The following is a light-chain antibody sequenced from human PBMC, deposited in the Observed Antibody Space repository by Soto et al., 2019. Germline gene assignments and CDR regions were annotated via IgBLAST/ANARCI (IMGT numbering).Light chain of an antibody. CDR2: KAS. Sequence: DIQMTQSPSTLSASVGDRVTITCRASQSLSSWLAWYQQKPGKAPKLLIYKASSLQSGVPSRFSGSGSETEFTLTISSLQPDDFVTYYCQQYNNYPWTFGQGTKVEIK. CDR1: QSLSSW. J-gene: IGKJ1*01. CDR3: QQYNNYPWT. V-gene: IGKV1-5*03.